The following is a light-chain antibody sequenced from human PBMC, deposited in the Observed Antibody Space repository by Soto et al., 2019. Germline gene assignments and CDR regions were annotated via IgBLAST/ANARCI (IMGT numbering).Light chain of an antibody. V-gene: IGKV3-20*01. J-gene: IGKJ1*01. CDR2: AAS. CDR3: QQYGGSPPWT. CDR1: HSVANNY. Sequence: FVFTQSPATLSLSPGERATISCRASHSVANNYLAWYQQKHGQAPRLIIFAASSRATGVPHRFSASGSGTDFTLTISRLXPEDFAVYFCQQYGGSPPWTFGQGTKVDIK.